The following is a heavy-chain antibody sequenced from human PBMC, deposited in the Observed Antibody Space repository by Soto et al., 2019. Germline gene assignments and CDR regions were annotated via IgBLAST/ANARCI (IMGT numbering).Heavy chain of an antibody. J-gene: IGHJ4*02. Sequence: QVQLQQWGAGLLKPSETLSLTCAVYGGSFSGYYWSWIRQPPGKGLEWIGEINHSGSTNYNPSLKSRVTISVDTSKNQFSLKLSSVTAADTAVYYCAGDYVWGSYKDYWGQGTLVTVSS. V-gene: IGHV4-34*01. CDR3: AGDYVWGSYKDY. CDR2: INHSGST. D-gene: IGHD3-16*01. CDR1: GGSFSGYY.